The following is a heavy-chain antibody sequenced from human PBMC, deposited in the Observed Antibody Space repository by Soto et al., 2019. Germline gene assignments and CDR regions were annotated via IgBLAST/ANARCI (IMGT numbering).Heavy chain of an antibody. CDR1: GGTFSTYA. J-gene: IGHJ4*02. CDR3: ASGIQLWLRRINNGYSG. D-gene: IGHD5-18*01. CDR2: IIPMFGTA. Sequence: QVQLVQSGAEVKKPESSVKVSCKAPGGTFSTYAISWVRQAPGQGLEWMGGIIPMFGTANYAQRFQDRVMITADESTNTVYRELSSLRSEDTAVYFCASGIQLWLRRINNGYSGWGQGTLVTVSS. V-gene: IGHV1-69*12.